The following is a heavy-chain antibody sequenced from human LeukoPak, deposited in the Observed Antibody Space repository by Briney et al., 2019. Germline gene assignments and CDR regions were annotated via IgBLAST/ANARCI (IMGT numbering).Heavy chain of an antibody. J-gene: IGHJ3*02. D-gene: IGHD5-24*01. CDR3: ERQVLEMTAMYAFDI. Sequence: KPSETLSLTCTASGGSIRSSSYYWGWIRQPPGKGLEWIGSIYYDGSPYYNPSLKSRVTISVDTSKNQFSLKVRSVTAADTAVYYCERQVLEMTAMYAFDIWRQGTIVTVSS. CDR1: GGSIRSSSYY. CDR2: IYYDGSP. V-gene: IGHV4-39*01.